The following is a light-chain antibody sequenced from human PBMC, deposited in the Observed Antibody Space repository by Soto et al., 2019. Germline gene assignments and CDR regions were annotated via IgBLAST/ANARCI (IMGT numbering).Light chain of an antibody. CDR1: SSNIGSNI. V-gene: IGLV1-44*01. Sequence: QSVLTQPPSASGTPGQRVTISCSGSSSNIGSNIVSWYQQFPGTAPKLLIYSNNQRPSGVPDRFSGSKSGTSASLAISGLQSEDEANYYCAAWDDSLNGVFGGGTKVTVL. J-gene: IGLJ3*02. CDR2: SNN. CDR3: AAWDDSLNGV.